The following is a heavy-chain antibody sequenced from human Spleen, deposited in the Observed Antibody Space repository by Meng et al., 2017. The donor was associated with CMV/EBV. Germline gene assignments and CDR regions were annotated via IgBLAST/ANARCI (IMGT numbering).Heavy chain of an antibody. Sequence: KVSCKASGYTFTGYYIHWVRQAPGQGLEWMGRIIPILGIANYAQKFQGRVTITADKSTSTAYMELSSLRSEDTAVYYCARSVGKVYEGHFDLWGQGTLVTVSS. CDR3: ARSVGKVYEGHFDL. CDR2: IIPILGIA. V-gene: IGHV1-69*02. J-gene: IGHJ5*02. D-gene: IGHD5/OR15-5a*01. CDR1: GYTFTGYY.